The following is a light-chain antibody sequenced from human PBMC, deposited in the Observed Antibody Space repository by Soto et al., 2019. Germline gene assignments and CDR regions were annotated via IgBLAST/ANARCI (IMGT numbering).Light chain of an antibody. Sequence: QSVLTQPASVSGSPGQSITISCTGTSSDVGGYNYVSWYQQHPGKAPKLMIYDVSNRPSGVSNRFSGSKPGNTASLTISGLQAEDEDDYYCSSYTSSSTLVFGTGTKVTV. V-gene: IGLV2-14*01. CDR1: SSDVGGYNY. J-gene: IGLJ1*01. CDR3: SSYTSSSTLV. CDR2: DVS.